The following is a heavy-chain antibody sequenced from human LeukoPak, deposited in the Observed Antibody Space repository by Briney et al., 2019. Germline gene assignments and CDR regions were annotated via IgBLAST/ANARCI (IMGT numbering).Heavy chain of an antibody. Sequence: ERSLRLSCAASGFTFSSYAMHWVRQAPGKGLEWVAVISYDGSNKYYADSVKGRFTISRDNSKNTLYLQMNGLRAEDTAVYYCARDSPISCSGGSCQNWFDPWGQGTLVTVSS. CDR3: ARDSPISCSGGSCQNWFDP. V-gene: IGHV3-30-3*01. CDR1: GFTFSSYA. J-gene: IGHJ5*02. D-gene: IGHD2-15*01. CDR2: ISYDGSNK.